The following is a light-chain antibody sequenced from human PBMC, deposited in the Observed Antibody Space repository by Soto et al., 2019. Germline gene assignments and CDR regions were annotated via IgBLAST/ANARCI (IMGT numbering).Light chain of an antibody. V-gene: IGLV2-14*03. CDR1: SSDVGGYNY. CDR3: SSYTSSNTLYV. J-gene: IGLJ1*01. Sequence: QSVLTHPASVSGSPGQSITISCTGRSSDVGGYNYVSWYQHHPGKAPKLMIYDVDNRPSGVSNRFSGSKSGNTASLTISGLQAEDEADYYCSSYTSSNTLYVFGTGTKVTVL. CDR2: DVD.